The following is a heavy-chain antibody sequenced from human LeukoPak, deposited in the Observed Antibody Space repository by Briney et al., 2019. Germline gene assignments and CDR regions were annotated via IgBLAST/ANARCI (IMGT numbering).Heavy chain of an antibody. Sequence: SETLSLTCTVSGASVSNYDWSWVRQPPGKGLEWIGYIYYSGSTNYNPSLESRVTILVDTSKNQFSLKLTSVTAADTAMYYCARASGWVTNPFDYWGQGILVTVSS. CDR3: ARASGWVTNPFDY. CDR1: GASVSNYD. V-gene: IGHV4-59*02. D-gene: IGHD2-21*02. CDR2: IYYSGST. J-gene: IGHJ4*02.